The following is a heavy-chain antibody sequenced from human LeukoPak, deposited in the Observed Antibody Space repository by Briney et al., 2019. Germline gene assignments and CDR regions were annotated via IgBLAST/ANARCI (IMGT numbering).Heavy chain of an antibody. V-gene: IGHV3-23*01. CDR1: GFTFSSGA. J-gene: IGHJ4*02. CDR2: ISGSGGST. Sequence: GGSLRLSCAASGFTFSSGAMSSVRQAPGKGLEWVSAISGSGGSTYYADSGKGRFTISRDNSKNTLYLQMNSLRAEDTAVYYCPNYLEPFRYSDPYALLYWGQGTLVTVSS. D-gene: IGHD3-9*01. CDR3: PNYLEPFRYSDPYALLY.